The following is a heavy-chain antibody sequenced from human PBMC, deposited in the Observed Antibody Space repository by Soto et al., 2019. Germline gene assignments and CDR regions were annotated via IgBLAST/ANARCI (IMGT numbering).Heavy chain of an antibody. CDR2: IYYSGST. J-gene: IGHJ5*02. CDR3: ARGSYYDSSGYYGP. CDR1: GGSISSGGYY. V-gene: IGHV4-31*03. D-gene: IGHD3-22*01. Sequence: SETLSLTCTVSGGSISSGGYYWSWIRQHPGKGLEWIGYIYYSGSTYYNQSLKSRVTISVDTSKNQLSLKLSSVTAADTAVYYCARGSYYDSSGYYGPWGQGTLVTVSS.